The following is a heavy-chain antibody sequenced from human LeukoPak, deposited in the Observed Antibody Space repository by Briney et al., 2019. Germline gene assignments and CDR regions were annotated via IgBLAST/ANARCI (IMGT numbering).Heavy chain of an antibody. CDR1: GYTFTSYG. D-gene: IGHD3-10*01. CDR3: ARAQRGSGSYSYYYYGMDV. CDR2: ISAYNGNT. V-gene: IGHV1-18*01. Sequence: ASVKVSCKASGYTFTSYGISWVRQAPGQGLEWMGWISAYNGNTNYAQKLQGRVTMTTDTSTSTAYMELRSLRSDDTAVYYCARAQRGSGSYSYYYYGMDVWGQGTTGTVSS. J-gene: IGHJ6*02.